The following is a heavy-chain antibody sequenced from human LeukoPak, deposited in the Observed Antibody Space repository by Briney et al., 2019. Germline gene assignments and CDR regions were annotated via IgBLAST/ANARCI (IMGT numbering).Heavy chain of an antibody. CDR2: IGGRGGSI. CDR3: AKDAGGAGACTFDY. Sequence: GGSLRLSCAASGFTFSSHTMSWVRQAPGKGLEWVSTIGGRGGSIYYADAVKGRFTISRDNSKNTLSLQMNSLKAEDTAIYYCAKDAGGAGACTFDYWGQGTLVTVSS. D-gene: IGHD3-10*01. J-gene: IGHJ4*02. CDR1: GFTFSSHT. V-gene: IGHV3-23*01.